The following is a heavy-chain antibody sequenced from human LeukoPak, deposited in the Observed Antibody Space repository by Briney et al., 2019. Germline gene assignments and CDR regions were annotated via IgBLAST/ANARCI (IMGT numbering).Heavy chain of an antibody. D-gene: IGHD3-16*01. J-gene: IGHJ3*02. CDR1: VGSISIGGYS. V-gene: IGHV4-30-4*07. Sequence: PSQTLSLTCALSVGSISIGGYSWSWIRQPPGEGLEWLGYIYYSGRTYNNPSLKSRVTISVDTSKNQFSLKLSSVTAADTAVYYCARRGDGETDAFDIWGQGTMVTVSS. CDR3: ARRGDGETDAFDI. CDR2: IYYSGRT.